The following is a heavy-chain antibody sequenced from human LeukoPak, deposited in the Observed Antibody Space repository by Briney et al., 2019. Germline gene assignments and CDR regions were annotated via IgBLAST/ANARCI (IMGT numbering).Heavy chain of an antibody. CDR2: IWYDGSNE. J-gene: IGHJ4*02. D-gene: IGHD6-19*01. CDR1: GFTFSTYW. Sequence: GGSLRLSCAASGFTFSTYWMSWVRQAPGKGLEWVAIIWYDGSNEYYADSVQGRFSISRDNSKNTLYLQMNSLRAEDTAVYYCARDRVAADSGNYFDSWGQGTLVTVSS. V-gene: IGHV3-33*08. CDR3: ARDRVAADSGNYFDS.